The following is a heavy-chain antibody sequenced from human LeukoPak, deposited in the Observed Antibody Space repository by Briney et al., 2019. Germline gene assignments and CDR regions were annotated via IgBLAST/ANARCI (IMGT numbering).Heavy chain of an antibody. CDR1: GFTFSSYE. V-gene: IGHV3-48*03. CDR2: ISSSGSTI. Sequence: GGSLRLSCAASGFTFSSYEMNWVRQAPGKGLEWVSYISSSGSTIYYADSVKGRFTISRDNAKNALYLQMNSLRAEDTAVYYCAKALPYGSADYWGQGTLVTVSS. D-gene: IGHD3-10*01. J-gene: IGHJ4*02. CDR3: AKALPYGSADY.